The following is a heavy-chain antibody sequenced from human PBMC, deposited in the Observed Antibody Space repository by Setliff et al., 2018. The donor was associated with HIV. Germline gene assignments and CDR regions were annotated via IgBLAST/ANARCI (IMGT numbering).Heavy chain of an antibody. CDR3: AREAYCSSTTCYKGGDRHFDY. CDR2: IKTTNDGGTR. D-gene: IGHD2-2*02. CDR1: GFSFNTAW. Sequence: GGSLRLSCVASGFSFNTAWMTWVRQAPGKGLEWVGRIKTTNDGGTREYGAPVEGRFSISRDDSKNTLFLQMRSLKTEDTAVYYCAREAYCSSTTCYKGGDRHFDYWGLGTLVTVSS. J-gene: IGHJ4*02. V-gene: IGHV3-15*01.